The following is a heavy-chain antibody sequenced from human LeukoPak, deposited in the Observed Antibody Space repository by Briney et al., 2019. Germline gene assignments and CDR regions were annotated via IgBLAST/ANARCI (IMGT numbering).Heavy chain of an antibody. J-gene: IGHJ4*02. D-gene: IGHD6-19*01. Sequence: SGGLSPPFPVPGGSISSQYWSWIRPPPGKGLEWIGYIYYSGSTNDTPSLKSRVTMSADTSKNQFSLKLSSVTAADTAVYYCARGGWSLDFWGRGTLVTISS. V-gene: IGHV4-59*11. CDR2: IYYSGST. CDR3: ARGGWSLDF. CDR1: GGSISSQY.